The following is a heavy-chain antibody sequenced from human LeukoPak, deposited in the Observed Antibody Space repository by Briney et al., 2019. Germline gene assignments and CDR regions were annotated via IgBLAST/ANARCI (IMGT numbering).Heavy chain of an antibody. V-gene: IGHV3-21*01. CDR3: ARDRGSSSWLGDY. J-gene: IGHJ4*02. CDR1: GFTFSSYS. Sequence: GGSLRLSCAASGFTFSSYSMNWVRQAPGKGLEWVSSISSSSSYIYYADSVKGRFTISRDNAKNSLYLQMNSLRAEDTAVYYCARDRGSSSWLGDYWGQGTLVTVSS. D-gene: IGHD6-13*01. CDR2: ISSSSSYI.